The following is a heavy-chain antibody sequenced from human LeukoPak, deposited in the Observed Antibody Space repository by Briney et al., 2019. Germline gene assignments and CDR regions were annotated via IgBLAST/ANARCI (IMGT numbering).Heavy chain of an antibody. CDR3: ARDARVIAARPDDYYYMDV. Sequence: PGGSLRLSCAASGFTFSSYEMNWVRQAPGKGLEWVSYISSSGSTIYYADSVKGRFTISRDNAKNSLYLQMNSLRAEDTAVYYCARDARVIAARPDDYYYMDVWGKGTTVTVSS. J-gene: IGHJ6*03. CDR1: GFTFSSYE. V-gene: IGHV3-48*03. D-gene: IGHD6-6*01. CDR2: ISSSGSTI.